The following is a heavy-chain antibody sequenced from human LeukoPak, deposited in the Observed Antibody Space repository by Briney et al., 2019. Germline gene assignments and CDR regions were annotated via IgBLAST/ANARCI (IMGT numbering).Heavy chain of an antibody. CDR2: LSGSGITT. CDR3: AKGIYSSGWSYFDY. CDR1: GFTFSNSA. V-gene: IGHV3-23*01. D-gene: IGHD6-19*01. Sequence: GGSLRLSCAASGFTFSNSAMSWVRQAPGKGLEWVPTLSGSGITTYYADSVKGRFTISRDNSKNTLYLQMNSLRAEDTAVYYCAKGIYSSGWSYFDYWGHGTLVTVSS. J-gene: IGHJ4*01.